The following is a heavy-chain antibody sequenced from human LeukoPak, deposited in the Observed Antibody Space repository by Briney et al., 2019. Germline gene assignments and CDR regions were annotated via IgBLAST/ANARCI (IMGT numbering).Heavy chain of an antibody. CDR2: ISYDGSTK. J-gene: IGHJ6*02. CDR3: ATAIDSYGNYGHDYYGMDV. Sequence: GRSLRLSCAASGFTFSSYAMHWVRQAPGKGLEWVAVISYDGSTKYCADSVEGRFTISRDNSKNTLYLQIDSLRAEDTAVYYCATAIDSYGNYGHDYYGMDVWGQGTTITVSS. D-gene: IGHD4-11*01. V-gene: IGHV3-30-3*01. CDR1: GFTFSSYA.